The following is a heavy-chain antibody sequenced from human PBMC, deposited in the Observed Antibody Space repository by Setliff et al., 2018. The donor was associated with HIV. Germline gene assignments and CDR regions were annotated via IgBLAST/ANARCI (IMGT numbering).Heavy chain of an antibody. D-gene: IGHD3-9*01. V-gene: IGHV3-74*01. J-gene: IGHJ6*03. CDR3: ARSPANTGYWVTPLWYMDV. Sequence: GESLKISCAASGFTLRSYKMLWVRQGPGKGLVWVSRINRGDTTTNYADSVKGRFTISRDDAKNTLFLQMSSLRPADTAVYYCARSPANTGYWVTPLWYMDVWGKGTTVTVSS. CDR1: GFTLRSYK. CDR2: INRGDTTT.